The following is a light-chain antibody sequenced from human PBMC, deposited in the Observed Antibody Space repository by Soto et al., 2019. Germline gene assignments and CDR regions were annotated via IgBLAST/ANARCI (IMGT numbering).Light chain of an antibody. J-gene: IGLJ3*02. CDR2: GNT. V-gene: IGLV1-40*01. CDR1: SSNIGAGYD. CDR3: QSHDSSLNSWV. Sequence: QSVLTQPPSMSGAPGQRVTISCTGSSSNIGAGYDVHWYQLLPGTAPKLLIYGNTNRPSGVPDRFSGSKSGTSASLAITGXXXXXXXXXXCQSHDSSLNSWVFGGGTKVTV.